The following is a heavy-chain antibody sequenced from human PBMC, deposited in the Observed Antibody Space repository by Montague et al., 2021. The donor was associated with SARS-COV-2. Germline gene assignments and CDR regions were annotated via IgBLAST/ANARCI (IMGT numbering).Heavy chain of an antibody. J-gene: IGHJ5*02. D-gene: IGHD4-17*01. CDR3: ARDGGTVTTSLGVGYLRGGLNWFDP. V-gene: IGHV4-39*07. Sequence: SETLSLTCTVSGGSISSSSYYWGWIRQPPGKGLEWIGSIYYSGSTYYNPSLKSRVTISVDTSKNQFSLKLSSVTAADTAVYYCARDGGTVTTSLGVGYLRGGLNWFDPWGQGTLVTVSS. CDR2: IYYSGST. CDR1: GGSISSSSYY.